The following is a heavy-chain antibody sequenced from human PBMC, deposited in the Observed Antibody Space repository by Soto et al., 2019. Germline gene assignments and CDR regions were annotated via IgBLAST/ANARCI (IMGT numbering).Heavy chain of an antibody. J-gene: IGHJ6*02. D-gene: IGHD2-15*01. CDR3: ARGGGFSPYYYDLDV. V-gene: IGHV1-46*02. CDR1: GYTLNTYY. Sequence: ASVKVSCKASGYTLNTYYMHWVRQAPGQGPEWMGIINPRGGGTTYAQNFQDRVTMTSDTSSSTVYMELSSLRSEDTAVYYCARGGGFSPYYYDLDVWGQGTTVTVSS. CDR2: INPRGGGT.